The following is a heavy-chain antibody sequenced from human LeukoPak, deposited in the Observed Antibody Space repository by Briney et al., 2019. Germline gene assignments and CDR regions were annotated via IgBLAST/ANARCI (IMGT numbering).Heavy chain of an antibody. Sequence: GGSLRLSCAASGFTFSDYYMSWIRQAPGKRLEWVSYISSSGSTISYADSVKGRFTISRDNAKNSLYLQMNSLRAEDTAVYYCARETDYGDLYDYYYYMDVWGKGTTVTVSS. CDR1: GFTFSDYY. CDR2: ISSSGSTI. V-gene: IGHV3-11*04. D-gene: IGHD4-17*01. CDR3: ARETDYGDLYDYYYYMDV. J-gene: IGHJ6*03.